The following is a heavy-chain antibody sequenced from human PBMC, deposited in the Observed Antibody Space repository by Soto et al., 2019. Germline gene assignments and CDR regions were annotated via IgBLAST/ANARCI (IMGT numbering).Heavy chain of an antibody. D-gene: IGHD6-13*01. Sequence: LRLSCAASGFTFSSYAMSWVRQAPGKGLEWVSAISGSGGSTYYADSVKGRFTISRDSSKNTLYLQMNSLRAEDTAVYYCAKDWIIAAAGTHFDYWGQGTLVTVSS. CDR1: GFTFSSYA. J-gene: IGHJ4*02. CDR3: AKDWIIAAAGTHFDY. V-gene: IGHV3-23*01. CDR2: ISGSGGST.